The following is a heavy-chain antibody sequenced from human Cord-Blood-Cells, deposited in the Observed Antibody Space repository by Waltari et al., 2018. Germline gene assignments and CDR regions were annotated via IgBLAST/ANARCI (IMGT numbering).Heavy chain of an antibody. CDR2: ISYDGSK. CDR3: ARGYSSSWYWFDP. D-gene: IGHD6-13*01. Sequence: QVQLVESGGGVVQPGRSLRLSCAASGFTFSSYAMHWVRQAPGKGLEWVAVISYDGSKYYADSVKGRFTISRDKSKNTLYLQMNSLRAEDTAVYYCARGYSSSWYWFDPWGQGTLVTVSS. V-gene: IGHV3-30-3*01. J-gene: IGHJ5*02. CDR1: GFTFSSYA.